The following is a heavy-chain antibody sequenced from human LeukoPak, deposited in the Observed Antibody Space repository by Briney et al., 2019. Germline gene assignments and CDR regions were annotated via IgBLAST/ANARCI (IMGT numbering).Heavy chain of an antibody. CDR3: TKDSSGYIGFMVY. V-gene: IGHV3-30*18. CDR1: GFTFSGYG. J-gene: IGHJ4*02. Sequence: PGRSLRLSCAASGFTFSGYGMHWVRQAPGKGLEWVAVISYDGSNKYYADSVKGGFTISRDNSKNTLYLQMNRLRPEDTAVYYCTKDSSGYIGFMVYWGQGTLVTVSS. D-gene: IGHD3-22*01. CDR2: ISYDGSNK.